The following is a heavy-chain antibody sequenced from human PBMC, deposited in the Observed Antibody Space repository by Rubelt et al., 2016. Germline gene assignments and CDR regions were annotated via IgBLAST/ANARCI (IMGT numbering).Heavy chain of an antibody. Sequence: QVQLQQWGAGLLKPSETLSLTCAVYGGSFSGYYWSWIRQPPGKGLEWIGEINHSGSTNYNPSLKSRVTVSVEPSKNQFSLKLSSVTAAGTAVYYCASRGRYYGSGSYPPRTGIVDYWGQGTLVTVSS. CDR1: GGSFSGYY. CDR2: INHSGST. CDR3: ASRGRYYGSGSYPPRTGIVDY. V-gene: IGHV4-34*01. D-gene: IGHD3-10*01. J-gene: IGHJ4*02.